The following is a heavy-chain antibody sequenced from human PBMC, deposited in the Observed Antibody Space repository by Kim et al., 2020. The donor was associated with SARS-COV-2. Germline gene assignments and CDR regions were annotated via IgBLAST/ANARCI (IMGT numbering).Heavy chain of an antibody. CDR2: IKSKTDGGTT. Sequence: GGSLRLSCAASGFTFSNAWMSWVRQAPGKGLEWVGRIKSKTDGGTTDYAAPVKGRFTISRDDSKNTLYLQMNSLKTEDTAVYYCTTDSLLLWFGESFDYWGQAGLVTVSS. CDR1: GFTFSNAW. D-gene: IGHD3-10*01. V-gene: IGHV3-15*01. CDR3: TTDSLLLWFGESFDY. J-gene: IGHJ4*02.